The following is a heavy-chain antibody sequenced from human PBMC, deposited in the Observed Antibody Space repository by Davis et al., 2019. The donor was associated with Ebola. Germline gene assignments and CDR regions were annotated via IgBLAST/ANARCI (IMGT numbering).Heavy chain of an antibody. Sequence: SVKVSCKASGGTFSSHVSSWARQAPGQGLEWMRGIIPIFGTAYYAQKFQGRVTITADESTSTAYMELSSLRSEDTAVYYCVRAYYDFWSGYYKDYYGMDVWDQGTTVTVSS. CDR1: GGTFSSHV. V-gene: IGHV1-69*13. D-gene: IGHD3-3*01. CDR2: IIPIFGTA. J-gene: IGHJ6*02. CDR3: VRAYYDFWSGYYKDYYGMDV.